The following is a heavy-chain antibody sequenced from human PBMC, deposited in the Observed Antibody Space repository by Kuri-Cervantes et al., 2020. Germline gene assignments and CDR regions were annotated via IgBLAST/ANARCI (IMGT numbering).Heavy chain of an antibody. CDR2: IYYSGST. Sequence: SETLSLTCTVSGGSISSSSYYWGWIRQPPGKGLEWIGSIYYSGSTHYNPSLKSRVTISVDTSKNQFSLKLSSVTAADTAVYYCARSGGIQLWSSGLDYWGQGTLVTVSS. CDR1: GGSISSSSYY. J-gene: IGHJ4*02. V-gene: IGHV4-39*01. D-gene: IGHD5-18*01. CDR3: ARSGGIQLWSSGLDY.